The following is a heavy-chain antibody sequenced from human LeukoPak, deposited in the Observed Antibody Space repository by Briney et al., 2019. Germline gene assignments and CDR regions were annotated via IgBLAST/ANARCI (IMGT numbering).Heavy chain of an antibody. V-gene: IGHV6-1*01. D-gene: IGHD6-6*01. CDR2: TYYRSKWYN. CDR3: AKDRVAAPSSYYYYGMDV. Sequence: SQTLSLTCAISGDSVSSNSAAWNWIRQSPSRGLEWLGRTYYRSKWYNDYAVSVKSRITINPDTSKNQFSLQLNSVTPEDTAVYYGAKDRVAAPSSYYYYGMDVWGQGTTVTVSS. J-gene: IGHJ6*02. CDR1: GDSVSSNSAA.